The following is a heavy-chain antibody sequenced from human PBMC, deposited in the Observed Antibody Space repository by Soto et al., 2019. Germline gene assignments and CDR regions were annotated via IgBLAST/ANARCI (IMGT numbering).Heavy chain of an antibody. CDR2: IYYSGST. CDR1: GGSISSYY. D-gene: IGHD2-2*01. Sequence: SETLSLTCTVSGGSISSYYWSWIRQPPGKGLEWIGYIYYSGSTNYNPSLKSRVTISVDTSKNQFSLKLSSVTAADTAVYYCARHAERRVPAAPLDYWGQGTLVTVSS. J-gene: IGHJ4*02. V-gene: IGHV4-59*08. CDR3: ARHAERRVPAAPLDY.